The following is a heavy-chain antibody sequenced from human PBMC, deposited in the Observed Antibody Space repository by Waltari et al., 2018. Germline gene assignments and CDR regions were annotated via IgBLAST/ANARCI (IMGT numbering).Heavy chain of an antibody. Sequence: QVQLVQSGAEVKKPGASVKVSCKASGYTFTSYDINWVRQATGQGLEWMGWMNPNSGNTGYAQKFQGRVTMTRNTSISTAYMELSSLRSEDTAVYYCARDCSSTSCYVPYYMDVWGKGTTVTVSS. V-gene: IGHV1-8*01. J-gene: IGHJ6*03. D-gene: IGHD2-2*01. CDR2: MNPNSGNT. CDR1: GYTFTSYD. CDR3: ARDCSSTSCYVPYYMDV.